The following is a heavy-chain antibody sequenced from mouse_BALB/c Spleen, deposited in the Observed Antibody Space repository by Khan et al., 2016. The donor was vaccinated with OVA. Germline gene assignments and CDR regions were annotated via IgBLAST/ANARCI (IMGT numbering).Heavy chain of an antibody. CDR1: GYSITSEYA. CDR2: INYSGNT. Sequence: EVQLQESGPGLVKPSQSLSLTCTVTGYSITSEYAWNWIRQFPGNKLEWMGYINYSGNTRFNPSLKSQTSITRDTSKNQFFLQLNSVTTEDTATYYSERKDYYDYDPFPYWGQGTLVTVSA. D-gene: IGHD2-4*01. V-gene: IGHV3-2*02. CDR3: ERKDYYDYDPFPY. J-gene: IGHJ3*01.